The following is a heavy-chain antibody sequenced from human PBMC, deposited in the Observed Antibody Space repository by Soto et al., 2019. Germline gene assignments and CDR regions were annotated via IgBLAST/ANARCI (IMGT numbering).Heavy chain of an antibody. J-gene: IGHJ4*02. Sequence: SETLSLTSTVSGDSISSSDYYWGWIRQPPGKGLEWIGNIYHTGTTNYNPSLKSRVSILVDTSKNQFSLKLTSVTAVDTAVYYCARDKITGLFDYWGQGTLVTVS. CDR3: ARDKITGLFDY. CDR1: GDSISSSDYY. CDR2: IYHTGTT. D-gene: IGHD2-8*02. V-gene: IGHV4-39*07.